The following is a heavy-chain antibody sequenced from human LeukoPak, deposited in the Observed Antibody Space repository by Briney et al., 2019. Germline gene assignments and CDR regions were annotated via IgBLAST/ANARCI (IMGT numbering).Heavy chain of an antibody. Sequence: ASVTVSCKASGYTFTDNYMHWVRQAPGKGLEWMGGFDPEDGEKIYAQKFQGRVTMTEDTSTDTAYMELSSLRSDDTAVYYCATETTAGTLDYWGQGTLVTVSS. D-gene: IGHD6-13*01. CDR2: FDPEDGEK. J-gene: IGHJ4*02. CDR3: ATETTAGTLDY. CDR1: GYTFTDNY. V-gene: IGHV1-24*01.